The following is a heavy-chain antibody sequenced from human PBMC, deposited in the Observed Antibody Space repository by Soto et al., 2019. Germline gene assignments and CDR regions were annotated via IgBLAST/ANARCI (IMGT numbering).Heavy chain of an antibody. CDR3: ASYSSSEPLIYYYYGMDV. V-gene: IGHV1-69*01. Sequence: QVQLVQSGAEVKKPGSSVKVSCKASGGTFSSYAISWVRQAPGQGLEWMGGIIPIFGTANYAQKFQGRVTITADEPTSTAYMELSSLRSEDTAVYYCASYSSSEPLIYYYYGMDVWGQGTTVTVSS. J-gene: IGHJ6*02. CDR1: GGTFSSYA. CDR2: IIPIFGTA. D-gene: IGHD6-6*01.